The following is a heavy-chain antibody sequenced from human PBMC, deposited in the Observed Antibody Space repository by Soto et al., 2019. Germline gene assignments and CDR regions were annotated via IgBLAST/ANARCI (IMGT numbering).Heavy chain of an antibody. CDR1: GGSVSSGSYY. CDR2: IYYSGST. Sequence: QVQLQESGPGLVKPSETLSLTCTVSGGSVSSGSYYWNWIRQPPGKGLEWIAYIYYSGSTNYNPSLKSGVNISLDTSKNQFSLKLSSVTAADTAVYYCARGYCSGGSCYWFDYWGQGTLVTVSS. CDR3: ARGYCSGGSCYWFDY. J-gene: IGHJ4*02. V-gene: IGHV4-61*01. D-gene: IGHD2-15*01.